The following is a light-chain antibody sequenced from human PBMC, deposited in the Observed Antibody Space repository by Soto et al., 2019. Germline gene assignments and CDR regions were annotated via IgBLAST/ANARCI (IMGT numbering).Light chain of an antibody. J-gene: IGKJ5*01. Sequence: EIVMTQSPDTVYVSPGESATLSCRASQSVRSNLAWYQHKPGQAPRLLIYDGSTRALGIPARFSGSESGTEFTLTISSLQSEEFAVYFCKQYDDWPITVGKGTRLEIK. CDR3: KQYDDWPIT. CDR2: DGS. V-gene: IGKV3-15*01. CDR1: QSVRSN.